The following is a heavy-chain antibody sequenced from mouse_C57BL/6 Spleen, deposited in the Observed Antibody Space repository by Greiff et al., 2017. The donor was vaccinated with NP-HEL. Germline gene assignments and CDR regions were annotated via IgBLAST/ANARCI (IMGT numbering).Heavy chain of an antibody. D-gene: IGHD1-1*01. J-gene: IGHJ2*01. CDR3: ARLPTSITTVVATDYCDY. V-gene: IGHV1-69*01. CDR2: IDPSDSYT. Sequence: QVQLQQPGAELVMPGASVKLSCKASGYTFTSYWMHWVKQRPGQGLEWIGEIDPSDSYTNYNQKFKGKSTLTVDKSSSTAYMQLSSLTSEDSAVYYCARLPTSITTVVATDYCDYWGQGTTLTVSS. CDR1: GYTFTSYW.